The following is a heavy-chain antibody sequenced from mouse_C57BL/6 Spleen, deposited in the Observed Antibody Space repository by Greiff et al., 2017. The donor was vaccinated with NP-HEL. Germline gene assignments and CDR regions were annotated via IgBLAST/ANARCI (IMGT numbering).Heavy chain of an antibody. Sequence: QVQLQQPGAELVKPGASVKLSCKASGYTFTSYWMHWVKQRPGRGLGWIGRIEPHCGGTKYNEKLKGKATLTVDKPSSTAYMQLSSLTSEDSAVYYCAREGDDYDGYWYFDVWGTGTTVTVSS. J-gene: IGHJ1*03. V-gene: IGHV1-72*01. D-gene: IGHD2-4*01. CDR2: IEPHCGGT. CDR1: GYTFTSYW. CDR3: AREGDDYDGYWYFDV.